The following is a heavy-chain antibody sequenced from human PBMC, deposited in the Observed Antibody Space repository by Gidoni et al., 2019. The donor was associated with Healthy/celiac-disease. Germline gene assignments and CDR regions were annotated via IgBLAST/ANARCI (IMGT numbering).Heavy chain of an antibody. Sequence: QVQLQESGPGLVKPSQTLSLNCTGSGGSISSGGYYWSGIRQHPGKGLEWIGYIYFSGSTSYTPSLKSRVTISVDTSKNQFSLKLSSVTAADTAVYYCARYNHHYDFWSHYGMDVWGQGTTVTVSS. CDR3: ARYNHHYDFWSHYGMDV. D-gene: IGHD3-3*01. J-gene: IGHJ6*02. CDR2: IYFSGST. CDR1: GGSISSGGYY. V-gene: IGHV4-31*03.